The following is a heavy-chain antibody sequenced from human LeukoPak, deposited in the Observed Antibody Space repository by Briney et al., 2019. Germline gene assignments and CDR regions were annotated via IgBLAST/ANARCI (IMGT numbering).Heavy chain of an antibody. CDR3: AKDSPLYATSGNWFDP. Sequence: GGSLRLSCAASGFXFSSYAISWVRQAPGKGLEWVSAISGSGGSTYYADSVKGRFTISRDNSKNTLYLQMNSLRAEDTAVYYCAKDSPLYATSGNWFDPWGQGTLVTVSS. D-gene: IGHD2-8*01. CDR2: ISGSGGST. V-gene: IGHV3-23*01. J-gene: IGHJ5*02. CDR1: GFXFSSYA.